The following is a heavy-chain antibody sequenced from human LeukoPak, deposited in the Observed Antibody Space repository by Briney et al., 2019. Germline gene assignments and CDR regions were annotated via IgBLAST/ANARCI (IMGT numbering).Heavy chain of an antibody. D-gene: IGHD6-13*01. CDR2: INHSGST. Sequence: PSETLSPTCAVYGGSFSGYYWSWIRQPPGKGLEWIGEINHSGSTNYNPSLKSRVTISVDTSKNQFSLKLSSVTAEDTAVYYCARTKEEGSSSHFDYWGQGTLVTVSS. V-gene: IGHV4-34*01. CDR3: ARTKEEGSSSHFDY. J-gene: IGHJ4*02. CDR1: GGSFSGYY.